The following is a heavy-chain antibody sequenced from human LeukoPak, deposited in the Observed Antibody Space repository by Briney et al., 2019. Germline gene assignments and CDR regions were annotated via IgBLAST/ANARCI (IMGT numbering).Heavy chain of an antibody. CDR3: ARLGDYSNRAYNWFDP. Sequence: SETLSLTCTVSGGSISSFYWSWIRQPPGKGLEWIGYIYYSGITNYNPSLKSRVTISVDTSKNQFSLKLSSVTAADTAVYCCARLGDYSNRAYNWFDPWGQGTLVTVSS. J-gene: IGHJ5*02. CDR1: GGSISSFY. V-gene: IGHV4-59*08. CDR2: IYYSGIT. D-gene: IGHD4-11*01.